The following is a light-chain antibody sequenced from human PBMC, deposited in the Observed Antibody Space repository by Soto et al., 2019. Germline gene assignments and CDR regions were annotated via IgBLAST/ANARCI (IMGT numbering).Light chain of an antibody. CDR3: SSYAGSNIV. J-gene: IGLJ1*01. Sequence: QSVLTQPPSASGSPGQSVTISCTGTSSDVGGYNYVSRYQQHPGKAPKLMIYEVSKRPSGVPDRFSGSKSGNTASLTVSGLQAEDEADYYCSSYAGSNIVFGTGTKVTVL. V-gene: IGLV2-8*01. CDR1: SSDVGGYNY. CDR2: EVS.